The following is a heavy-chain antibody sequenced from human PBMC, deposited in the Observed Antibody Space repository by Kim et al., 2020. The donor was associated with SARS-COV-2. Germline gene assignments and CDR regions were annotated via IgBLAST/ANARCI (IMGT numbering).Heavy chain of an antibody. D-gene: IGHD2-15*01. CDR3: LGGPRDY. Sequence: ASVKVSCKASGYSFTSYDINWVRQATGQGLEWMGWMNPNSGNTGYVEKFQGRVSMTRNTSINTAYLDLSSLTSEDTAVYYCLGGPRDYWGQGTLVTVSS. CDR1: GYSFTSYD. V-gene: IGHV1-8*01. J-gene: IGHJ4*02. CDR2: MNPNSGNT.